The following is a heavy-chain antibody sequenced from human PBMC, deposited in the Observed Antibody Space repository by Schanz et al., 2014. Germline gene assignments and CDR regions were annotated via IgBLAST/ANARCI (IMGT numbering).Heavy chain of an antibody. Sequence: VQLEESGGGLVKPGGSLKLSCAASRLNFNNAWMHWVRQAPGKGLEWVSYISHNSHYTNYADSVKGRFTISRDNSKNTLSLQMDDLRGDDTAMYYCVTWSTTYLYQDYWGQGTLVSVSA. J-gene: IGHJ4*02. CDR1: RLNFNNAW. V-gene: IGHV3-11*05. CDR2: ISHNSHYT. D-gene: IGHD1-26*01. CDR3: VTWSTTYLYQDY.